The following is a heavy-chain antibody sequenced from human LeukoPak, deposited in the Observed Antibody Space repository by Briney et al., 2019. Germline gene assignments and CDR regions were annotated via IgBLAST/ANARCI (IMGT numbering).Heavy chain of an antibody. V-gene: IGHV1-2*02. D-gene: IGHD5-24*01. J-gene: IGHJ4*02. CDR1: GYTFTGNY. CDR2: INPNSGGT. Sequence: ASVKVSCKASGYTFTGNYMHWVRQAPGQGLEWMGWINPNSGGTNYAQKFQGRVTMTRDTSITTAYMELTSLKSDDTASYYCARDPRDGYNCPFDYWGQGTLVTVSS. CDR3: ARDPRDGYNCPFDY.